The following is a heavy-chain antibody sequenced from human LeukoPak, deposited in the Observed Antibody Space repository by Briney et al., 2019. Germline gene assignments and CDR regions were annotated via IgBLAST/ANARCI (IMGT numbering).Heavy chain of an antibody. CDR3: ARERGYSPRGFDY. D-gene: IGHD6-13*01. CDR1: GYTFTSYY. CDR2: INPTGGST. Sequence: ASVKVSCKASGYTFTSYYMHWVRQAPGQGLEWMGLINPTGGSTGYAQKFQGRVTMTRDMSTSTDYMELSSLRSEDTAIYYCARERGYSPRGFDYWGQGTLVTVSS. V-gene: IGHV1-46*01. J-gene: IGHJ4*02.